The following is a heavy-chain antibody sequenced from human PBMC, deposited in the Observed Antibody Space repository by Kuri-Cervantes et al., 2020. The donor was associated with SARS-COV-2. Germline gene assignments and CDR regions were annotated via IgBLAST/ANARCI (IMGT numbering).Heavy chain of an antibody. CDR2: IRSKAYTGTT. CDR3: TIGYCSSTGCYRPYYFDY. CDR1: GFTFGDYT. D-gene: IGHD2-2*02. V-gene: IGHV3-49*03. Sequence: GESLKISCPASGFTFGDYTMGWFRQAPGKGLEWVGFIRSKAYTGTTEYAASVKGRFTISRDDSKSIAYLQMNSLKTEDTAVYYCTIGYCSSTGCYRPYYFDYWGQGTLVTVSS. J-gene: IGHJ4*02.